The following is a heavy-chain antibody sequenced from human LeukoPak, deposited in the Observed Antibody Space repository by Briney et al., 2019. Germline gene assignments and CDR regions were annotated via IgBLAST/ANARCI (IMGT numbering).Heavy chain of an antibody. CDR2: ISSSGSTI. J-gene: IGHJ4*02. CDR3: ATLPAPSDSSGYSTDY. V-gene: IGHV3-11*01. Sequence: GGSLRLSCAASGFTFSDYYMSWIRQAPGKGLEWVSYISSSGSTIYYADSVKGRFTISRDNAKNSLCLQMNSLRAEDTAVYYCATLPAPSDSSGYSTDYWGQGTLVTVSS. D-gene: IGHD3-22*01. CDR1: GFTFSDYY.